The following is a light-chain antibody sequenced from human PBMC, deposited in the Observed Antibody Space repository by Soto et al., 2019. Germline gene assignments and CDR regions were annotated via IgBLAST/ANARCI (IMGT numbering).Light chain of an antibody. Sequence: EIVLTQSPATLSLSPGERATLSCRASQSVSSYLAWYQQKPGQAPRLLIYDASNRATGIPGRFSGSGSGTDFTLTISSLEPEDFAVYYCHQHSNSWTFGQGTQVEIK. J-gene: IGKJ1*01. CDR3: HQHSNSWT. CDR1: QSVSSY. V-gene: IGKV3-11*01. CDR2: DAS.